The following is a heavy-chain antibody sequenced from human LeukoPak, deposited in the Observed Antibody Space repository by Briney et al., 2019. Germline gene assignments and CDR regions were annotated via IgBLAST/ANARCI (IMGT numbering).Heavy chain of an antibody. V-gene: IGHV3-48*03. CDR3: ARGGSFFVY. CDR2: ISSSGTTI. CDR1: GFTFSGYE. Sequence: PGGSLRLSCAASGFTFSGYEMNWVRQAPGKGLEWVSYISSSGTTIYYADFVRGRFTISRDNAKNSLYLQMNSLRAEDTAVYYCARGGSFFVYWGQGTLVTVSS. D-gene: IGHD1-26*01. J-gene: IGHJ4*02.